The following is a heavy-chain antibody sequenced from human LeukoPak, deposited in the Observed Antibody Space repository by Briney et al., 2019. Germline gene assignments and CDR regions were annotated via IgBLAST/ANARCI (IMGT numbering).Heavy chain of an antibody. D-gene: IGHD3-10*01. CDR3: ARTPALLSAFDI. Sequence: ASVKVSCKASGYTFTSYGISWVRQAPGQGLEWMGWISAYNGSTNYAQKLQGRVTMTTDTSTSTAYMELRSLRSDDTAVYYCARTPALLSAFDIWGQGTMVTVSS. J-gene: IGHJ3*02. CDR1: GYTFTSYG. V-gene: IGHV1-18*01. CDR2: ISAYNGST.